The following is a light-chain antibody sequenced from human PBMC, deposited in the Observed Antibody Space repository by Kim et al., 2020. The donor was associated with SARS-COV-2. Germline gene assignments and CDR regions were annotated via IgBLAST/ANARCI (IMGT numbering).Light chain of an antibody. V-gene: IGKV3-15*01. CDR2: DAS. J-gene: IGKJ1*01. Sequence: VSTGESATLSCRASQSVSSNLAWYQQKPGQAPRLLIRDASTRATGIPDRFSGSGSGTEFTLTISSLQSEDFAIYCCQQYNNWPPTFGQGTKVDIK. CDR3: QQYNNWPPT. CDR1: QSVSSN.